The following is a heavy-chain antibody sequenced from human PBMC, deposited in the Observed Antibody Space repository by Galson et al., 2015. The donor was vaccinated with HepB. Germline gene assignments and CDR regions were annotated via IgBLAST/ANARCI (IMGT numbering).Heavy chain of an antibody. Sequence: SLRLSCAASGFTSSSYSMNWVRQAPGKGLEWISYISISSSTRYYADSVKGRFTISRDNANNSLFLQMNSLRAEDTAVYYCARGRIPMVRAVFIKDYYGLDVWGQGTTVTVSS. CDR2: ISISSSTR. J-gene: IGHJ6*02. D-gene: IGHD3-10*01. CDR3: ARGRIPMVRAVFIKDYYGLDV. CDR1: GFTSSSYS. V-gene: IGHV3-48*01.